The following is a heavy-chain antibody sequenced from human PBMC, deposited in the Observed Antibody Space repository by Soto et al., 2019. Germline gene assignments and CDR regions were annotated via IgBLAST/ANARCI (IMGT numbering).Heavy chain of an antibody. V-gene: IGHV3-23*01. CDR2: ISGSADST. CDR1: GFTFSSFA. J-gene: IGHJ6*02. Sequence: EVQLLESGGGLVQPGGSLRLSCAASGFTFSSFALNWVRQAPGKGLEWVSIISGSADSTFYADSVKGRFTISRDNSKNMLYLEINRLRAEGTAVYYCAKTRGAMIYAISVYGMDVWGQGTTVTVSS. CDR3: AKTRGAMIYAISVYGMDV. D-gene: IGHD2-8*01.